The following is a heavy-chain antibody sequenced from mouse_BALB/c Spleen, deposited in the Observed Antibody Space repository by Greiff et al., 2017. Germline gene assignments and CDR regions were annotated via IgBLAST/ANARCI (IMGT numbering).Heavy chain of an antibody. Sequence: QVQLQQSGAELVRPGTSVKVSCKASGYAFTNYLIEWVKQRPGQGLEWIGVINPGSGGTNYNEKFKGKATLTADKSSSTAYMQLSSLTSDDSAVYFCARDDGAWFAYWGQGTLVTVSA. CDR2: INPGSGGT. J-gene: IGHJ3*01. CDR3: ARDDGAWFAY. V-gene: IGHV1-54*01. CDR1: GYAFTNYL. D-gene: IGHD2-12*01.